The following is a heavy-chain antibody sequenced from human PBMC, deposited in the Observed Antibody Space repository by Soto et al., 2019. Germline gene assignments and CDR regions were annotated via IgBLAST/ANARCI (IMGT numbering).Heavy chain of an antibody. CDR3: AKVWQLAREEYYFDY. J-gene: IGHJ4*02. V-gene: IGHV3-23*01. CDR2: ISGSGGST. CDR1: GFTFSSYA. D-gene: IGHD6-6*01. Sequence: LRLSCAASGFTFSSYAMSWVRQAQGKGLEWVSAISGSGGSTYYADSVKGRFTISRDNSKNTLYLQMNSLRAEDTAVYYCAKVWQLAREEYYFDYWGQGTLVTVSS.